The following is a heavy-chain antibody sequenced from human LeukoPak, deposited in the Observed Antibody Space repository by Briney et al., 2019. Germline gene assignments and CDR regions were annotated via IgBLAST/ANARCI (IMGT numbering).Heavy chain of an antibody. Sequence: SVKVSCKASGFTFTSSTIQWVRQARGQRLEWIGWIVVGSGNTNYAQKFQGRVTITADKSTTTAYMELSSLRSEDTAVYYCATEAIVVVTARDYWYFDLWGRGTLVTVSS. CDR3: ATEAIVVVTARDYWYFDL. D-gene: IGHD2-21*02. V-gene: IGHV1-58*02. CDR2: IVVGSGNT. CDR1: GFTFTSST. J-gene: IGHJ2*01.